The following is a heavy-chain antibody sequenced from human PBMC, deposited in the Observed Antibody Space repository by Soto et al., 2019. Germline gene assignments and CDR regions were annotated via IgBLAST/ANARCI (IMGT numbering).Heavy chain of an antibody. Sequence: GSSVKVSCKVSGCTLTELYMHWVRQSPGKRLEWMGGFDPEDGETIYAQKFQGRVTMTEDTSTATAYMELSSLRSEDTAVYYCATDMGVAYYGSGTSPNFDYWGQGTLVTVSS. J-gene: IGHJ4*02. D-gene: IGHD3-10*01. CDR1: GCTLTELY. V-gene: IGHV1-24*01. CDR3: ATDMGVAYYGSGTSPNFDY. CDR2: FDPEDGET.